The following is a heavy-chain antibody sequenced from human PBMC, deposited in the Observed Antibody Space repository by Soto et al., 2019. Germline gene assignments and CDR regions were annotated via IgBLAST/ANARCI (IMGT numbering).Heavy chain of an antibody. CDR1: GFTISNYV. Sequence: TGGSLRLSCVASGFTISNYVMTWFRQAPGKGLEWVSASSNSGGRTYYADSVRGRFTISRDDSKNTVYLQMNSLRAEDTALYYCAKAVTGWPNWFAPWGQGTLVTVS. CDR2: SSNSGGRT. J-gene: IGHJ5*02. CDR3: AKAVTGWPNWFAP. V-gene: IGHV3-23*01. D-gene: IGHD6-19*01.